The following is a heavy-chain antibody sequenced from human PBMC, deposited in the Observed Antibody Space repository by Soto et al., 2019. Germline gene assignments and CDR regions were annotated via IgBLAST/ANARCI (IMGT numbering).Heavy chain of an antibody. Sequence: GGSLRLSCAASGFTFSTDAMAWIRQAPGKGLEWVSGISDNGGRTYYAASVKGRFTISRDNSKNTLYLQMNSLRPEDTAIYYCANDRHGTLPVATDYWGQGTLVTVSS. CDR1: GFTFSTDA. J-gene: IGHJ4*02. CDR2: ISDNGGRT. CDR3: ANDRHGTLPVATDY. V-gene: IGHV3-23*01. D-gene: IGHD2-2*01.